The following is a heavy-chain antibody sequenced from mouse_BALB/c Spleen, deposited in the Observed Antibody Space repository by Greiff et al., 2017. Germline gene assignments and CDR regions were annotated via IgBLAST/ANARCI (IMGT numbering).Heavy chain of an antibody. CDR2: IWGDGST. CDR3: ARDRYDLYYAMDY. D-gene: IGHD2-14*01. CDR1: GFSLTGYG. J-gene: IGHJ4*01. V-gene: IGHV2-6-7*01. Sequence: QVQLKQSGPGLVAPSQSLSITCTVSGFSLTGYGVNWVRQPPGKGLEWLGMIWGDGSTDYNSALKSRLSISKDNSKSQVFLKMNSLQTDDTARYYCARDRYDLYYAMDYWGQGTSVTVSS.